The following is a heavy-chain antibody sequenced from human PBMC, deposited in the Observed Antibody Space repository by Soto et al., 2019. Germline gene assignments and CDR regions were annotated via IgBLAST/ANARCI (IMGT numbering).Heavy chain of an antibody. CDR1: GGSISSYY. CDR3: AGDSSIWYGGFYCDGRDV. Sequence: QVQLQESGPGLVKPSETLSLTCTVSGGSISSYYWSWIRQPPGKGLEWIGYIYYSGSTNYNPSLKRRVAISVDTSKSQFALKLSSVTAADTAVYYCAGDSSIWYGGFYCDGRDVGGQGTTVTVSS. CDR2: IYYSGST. J-gene: IGHJ6*02. V-gene: IGHV4-59*01. D-gene: IGHD6-13*01.